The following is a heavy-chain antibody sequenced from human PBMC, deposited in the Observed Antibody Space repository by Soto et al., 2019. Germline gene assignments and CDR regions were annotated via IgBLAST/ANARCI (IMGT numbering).Heavy chain of an antibody. CDR2: ISAYNGNT. Sequence: QVQLVQSGAEVKKPGALVKVSCKASGYTFTSYGISWVRQAPGQGLEWMGWISAYNGNTNYAQKLQGRVTMTTDTSTSTAYMELRSLRSDDTAVYYCARDLDVAVAGKESRDYWGQGTLVTVSS. D-gene: IGHD6-19*01. CDR3: ARDLDVAVAGKESRDY. J-gene: IGHJ4*02. V-gene: IGHV1-18*01. CDR1: GYTFTSYG.